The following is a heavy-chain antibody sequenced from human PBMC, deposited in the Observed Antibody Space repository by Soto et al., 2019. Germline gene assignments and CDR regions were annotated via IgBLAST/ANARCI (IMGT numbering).Heavy chain of an antibody. CDR2: INPSNEIT. J-gene: IGHJ4*02. D-gene: IGHD1-26*01. CDR3: MRGGWGDSPIDY. V-gene: IGHV1-2*02. CDR1: GYAFSGYY. Sequence: GASVKVSCKTSGYAFSGYYVHWARLTPGRGFQWLGWINPSNEITTFSQFFQGRVTMTRDTSTNTVHMELNRLTSDDTAVYYCMRGGWGDSPIDYWGQGTQVTVSS.